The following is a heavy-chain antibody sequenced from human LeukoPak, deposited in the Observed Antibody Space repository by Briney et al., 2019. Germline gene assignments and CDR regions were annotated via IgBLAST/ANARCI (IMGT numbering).Heavy chain of an antibody. CDR2: IYYSGST. V-gene: IGHV4-39*07. CDR1: GGSISSSSYY. J-gene: IGHJ4*02. CDR3: ARDHIPPSTNSLRYFDY. Sequence: SETLPLTCTVSGGSISSSSYYWGWIRQPPGKGLEWIGSIYYSGSTYYNPSLKSRVTISVDTSKNQFSLKLSSVTAADTAVYYCARDHIPPSTNSLRYFDYWGQGTLVTVSS. D-gene: IGHD2-2*02.